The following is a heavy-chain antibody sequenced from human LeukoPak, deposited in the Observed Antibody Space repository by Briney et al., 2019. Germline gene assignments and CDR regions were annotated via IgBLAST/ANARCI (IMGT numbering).Heavy chain of an antibody. CDR3: ARGLGYYGSGSYPH. V-gene: IGHV4-34*01. CDR1: GGSFSGYY. CDR2: INHSGST. J-gene: IGHJ1*01. D-gene: IGHD3-10*01. Sequence: SETLSLTCAVYGGSFSGYYWSWIRQPPGKGLEWIGEINHSGSTNYNPSLKSRVTISVDTSKNQFSLKLSSVTAADTAVYCCARGLGYYGSGSYPHWGQGTLVTVSS.